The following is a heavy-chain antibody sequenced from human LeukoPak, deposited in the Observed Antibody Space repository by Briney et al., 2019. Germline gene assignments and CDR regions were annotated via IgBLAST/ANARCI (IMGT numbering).Heavy chain of an antibody. Sequence: GGSLRLSCAASGFTFSSYWMSWVRQAPGKGLEWVANIQQDGSVQYYVDSVKGRFTISRDNAKNSLCLQMNSLSAEDTAVYYCATHDVLTGYPYFDFWGQGTLVAVSS. J-gene: IGHJ4*02. V-gene: IGHV3-7*01. CDR2: IQQDGSVQ. CDR1: GFTFSSYW. CDR3: ATHDVLTGYPYFDF. D-gene: IGHD3-9*01.